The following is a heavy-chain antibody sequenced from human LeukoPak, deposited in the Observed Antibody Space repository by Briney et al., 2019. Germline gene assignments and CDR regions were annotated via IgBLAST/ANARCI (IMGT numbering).Heavy chain of an antibody. V-gene: IGHV4-59*01. CDR3: ARGRGGWPNYYFDY. J-gene: IGHJ4*02. CDR1: GGSISSYY. CDR2: IYYSGST. Sequence: SETLSLTCTVSGGSISSYYWSWIRQPPGKGLEWIGYIYYSGSTNYNPSLKSRVTISVDTSKNQFSLKLSSVTAADTAVYYCARGRGGWPNYYFDYWGQGNLVTVSS. D-gene: IGHD1-26*01.